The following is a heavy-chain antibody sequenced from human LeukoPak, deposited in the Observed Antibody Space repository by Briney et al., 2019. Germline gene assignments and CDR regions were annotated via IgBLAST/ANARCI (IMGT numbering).Heavy chain of an antibody. J-gene: IGHJ6*03. D-gene: IGHD2-2*01. CDR2: MYYSGST. Sequence: SETLSLTCTVWGGSISCYYWSWLRQPPGKGVEWIGYMYYSGSTNYHPSLKRRVHISLETPKHQLPLKLRSLTAADTALYYCPRDAIGYCSSTSCPSYPYYYLDVWGKGTTVTVSS. CDR3: PRDAIGYCSSTSCPSYPYYYLDV. V-gene: IGHV4-59*01. CDR1: GGSISCYY.